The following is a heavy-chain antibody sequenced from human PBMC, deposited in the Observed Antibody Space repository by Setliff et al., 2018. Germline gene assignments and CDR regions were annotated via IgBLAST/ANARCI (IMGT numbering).Heavy chain of an antibody. CDR1: GGSFGTYY. Sequence: KPSETLSLTCAVYGGSFGTYYWIWIRQPPGKGLEWIGEINHSGSTNYNPSLKSRVTISVDTSKNQFSLKLSSVTAADTAVYYCARDNGGSYVYDAFDVWGQGTMVTVSS. J-gene: IGHJ3*01. D-gene: IGHD1-26*01. V-gene: IGHV4-34*01. CDR2: INHSGST. CDR3: ARDNGGSYVYDAFDV.